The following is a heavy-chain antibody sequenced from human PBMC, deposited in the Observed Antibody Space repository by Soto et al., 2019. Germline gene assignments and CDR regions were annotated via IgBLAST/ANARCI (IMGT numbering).Heavy chain of an antibody. CDR2: ISTTGNT. Sequence: QVQLQESGPGLVKPSETLSLTCTVSGDTITSFSWNWIRQSAGKGLEWIGRISTTGNTHYNPSLESRVTMSLDTSKNQFSPKLTSVTAADTAVYYCEGESGENWSYEAYWGQGTLVTVSS. J-gene: IGHJ4*02. D-gene: IGHD1-7*01. CDR1: GDTITSFS. V-gene: IGHV4-4*07. CDR3: EGESGENWSYEAY.